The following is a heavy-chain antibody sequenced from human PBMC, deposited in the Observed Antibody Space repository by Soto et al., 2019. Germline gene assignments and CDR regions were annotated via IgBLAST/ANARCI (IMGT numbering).Heavy chain of an antibody. CDR1: NYAFTYNA. J-gene: IGHJ6*02. D-gene: IGHD6-13*01. CDR3: ARAAADLSYYYYYGMDV. CDR2: IIPIFGTA. V-gene: IGHV1-69*13. Sequence: GASVKVSCKALNYAFTYNAFNWVRQAPGHGLEWMGGIIPIFGTANYAQKFQGRVTITADESTITAYMELSSLRSEDTAVYYCARAAADLSYYYYYGMDVWGQGTTVTVS.